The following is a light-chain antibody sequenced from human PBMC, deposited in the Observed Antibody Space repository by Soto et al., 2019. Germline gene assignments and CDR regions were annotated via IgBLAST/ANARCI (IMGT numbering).Light chain of an antibody. CDR2: GAS. CDR1: QSVSSS. Sequence: EIVMTQSPATLSVSPGERATLSCRASQSVSSSLAWYQQKPGQAPRLLIYGASTRAPGIPARFSGSGSGTEFTLTISSLQSEDFAVFYCQQYNNWPLTFGGGTKVEI. CDR3: QQYNNWPLT. V-gene: IGKV3-15*01. J-gene: IGKJ4*01.